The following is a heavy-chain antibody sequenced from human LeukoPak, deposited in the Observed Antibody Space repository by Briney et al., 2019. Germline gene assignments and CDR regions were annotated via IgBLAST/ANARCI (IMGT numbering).Heavy chain of an antibody. J-gene: IGHJ4*02. D-gene: IGHD2-2*02. Sequence: GESLRISRKGSGYSFTSYWISWVRQMPGKGLEWMGRIDPSDSYTNYSPSFQGHVTISADKSISTAYLQWSSLKASDTAMYYCARQGRIEYCSSTSCHSPLDYWGQGTLVTVSS. CDR1: GYSFTSYW. V-gene: IGHV5-10-1*01. CDR2: IDPSDSYT. CDR3: ARQGRIEYCSSTSCHSPLDY.